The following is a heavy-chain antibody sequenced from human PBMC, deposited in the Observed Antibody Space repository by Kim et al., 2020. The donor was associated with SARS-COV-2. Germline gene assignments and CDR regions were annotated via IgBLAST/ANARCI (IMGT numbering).Heavy chain of an antibody. Sequence: GGSLRLSCAASGFTFSSYAMSWVRQAPGKGLEWVSAISGSGGSTYYADSVKGRFTISRDNSKNTLYLQMNSLRAEDTAVYYCATYGSGGDYGYYYYGMDVWGQGTTVTISS. CDR2: ISGSGGST. V-gene: IGHV3-23*01. CDR3: ATYGSGGDYGYYYYGMDV. J-gene: IGHJ6*02. CDR1: GFTFSSYA. D-gene: IGHD3-10*01.